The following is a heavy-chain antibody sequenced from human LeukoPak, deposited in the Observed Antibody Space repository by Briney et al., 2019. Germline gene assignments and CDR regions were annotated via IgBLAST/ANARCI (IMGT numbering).Heavy chain of an antibody. CDR3: ARGSRLSIAAAGMLMDY. J-gene: IGHJ4*02. D-gene: IGHD6-13*01. CDR2: FYYSGST. CDR1: GGSISSYY. V-gene: IGHV4-59*08. Sequence: SETLSLTCTVSGGSISSYYWSWIRQPPGKGLEWIGYFYYSGSTNYNPSLKSRSTISVDTSKNQFSLKLSSVTAADTAVYYCARGSRLSIAAAGMLMDYWGQGTLVTVSS.